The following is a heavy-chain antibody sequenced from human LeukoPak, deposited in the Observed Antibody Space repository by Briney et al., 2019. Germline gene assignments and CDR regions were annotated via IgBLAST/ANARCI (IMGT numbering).Heavy chain of an antibody. CDR2: IYYSGST. Sequence: SETLSLTCTVSGGSISSGDYYWSWIRQPPGKGLEWFGYIYYSGSTYYNPSLKSRVTISVDTSKNQFSLKLSSVTAADTAVYYCARVGSYYYDYYMDVWGKGTTVTVSS. V-gene: IGHV4-30-4*08. J-gene: IGHJ6*03. CDR1: GGSISSGDYY. CDR3: ARVGSYYYDYYMDV. D-gene: IGHD2-21*01.